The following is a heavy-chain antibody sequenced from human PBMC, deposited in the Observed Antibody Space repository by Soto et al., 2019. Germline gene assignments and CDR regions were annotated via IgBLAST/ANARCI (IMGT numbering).Heavy chain of an antibody. CDR1: GGTLTHYA. D-gene: IGHD3-10*01. CDR3: ARSALGTSSQGYNLYVMEV. CDR2: IIPVFKTS. V-gene: IGHV1-69*01. J-gene: IGHJ6*02. Sequence: QVQLVQSRAEVKKPGSSVRVSCKASGGTLTHYAISWVRQAPGQGLEWMGGIIPVFKTSNYAQNFQGRLSITADESMTTAYMDLSGLMSDDTAVYYCARSALGTSSQGYNLYVMEVWGPGTTVTVSS.